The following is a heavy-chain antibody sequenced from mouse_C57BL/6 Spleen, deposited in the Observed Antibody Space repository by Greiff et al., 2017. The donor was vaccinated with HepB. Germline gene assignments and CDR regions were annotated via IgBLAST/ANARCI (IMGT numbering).Heavy chain of an antibody. CDR2: ISSGSSTI. J-gene: IGHJ4*01. CDR3: ASLDYGGNYAMDY. D-gene: IGHD2-4*01. Sequence: EVKLVESGGGLVKPGGSLKLSCAASGFTFSDYGMHWVRQAPEKGLEWVAYISSGSSTIYYADTVKGRFTISRDNAKNTLFLQMTSLRSEDTAMYYCASLDYGGNYAMDYWGQGTSVTVSS. CDR1: GFTFSDYG. V-gene: IGHV5-17*01.